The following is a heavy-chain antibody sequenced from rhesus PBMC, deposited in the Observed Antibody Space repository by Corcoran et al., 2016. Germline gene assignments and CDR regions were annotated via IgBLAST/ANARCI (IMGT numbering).Heavy chain of an antibody. CDR3: TNFAY. CDR1: GFTLSGYG. Sequence: EVQLMESGGGLVKRGGSLRLSYAAAGFTLSGYGMHWVRQAAGRLMVLVAVIATDRSKKDYPDSEKHRLTISRDNSKNMLYLQMNNLKLEDTAVYYPTNFAYWGQGVLVTVSP. J-gene: IGHJ4*01. CDR2: IATDRSKK. V-gene: IGHV3-54*02.